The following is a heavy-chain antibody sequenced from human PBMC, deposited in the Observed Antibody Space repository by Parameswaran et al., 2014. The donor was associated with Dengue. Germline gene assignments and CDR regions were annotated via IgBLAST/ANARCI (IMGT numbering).Heavy chain of an antibody. CDR1: GGSFSGYY. V-gene: IGHV4-34*01. Sequence: SETLSLTCAVYGGSFSGYYWSWIRQPPGKGLEWIGEINHSGSTNYNPSLKSRVTISVDTSKNQFSLKLSSVTAADTAVYYCARDMVRYSGYDGPNYFDYWGQGTLVTVSS. CDR2: INHSGST. J-gene: IGHJ4*02. D-gene: IGHD5-12*01. CDR3: ARDMVRYSGYDGPNYFDY.